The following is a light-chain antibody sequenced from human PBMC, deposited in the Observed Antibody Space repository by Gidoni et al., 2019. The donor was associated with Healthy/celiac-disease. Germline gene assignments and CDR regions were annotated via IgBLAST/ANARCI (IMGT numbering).Light chain of an antibody. J-gene: IGKJ2*01. CDR3: QQYGSSLST. CDR1: QSVSSSY. V-gene: IGKV3-20*01. CDR2: GAS. Sequence: EIVLTQSPGTLSLSPGERATLSCRASQSVSSSYLTWYQQKPGQAPRLLIYGASSRATGIPDRFSGSGSGTDFTLTLSRLEPEDFAVYYCQQYGSSLSTFXQXTKLEIK.